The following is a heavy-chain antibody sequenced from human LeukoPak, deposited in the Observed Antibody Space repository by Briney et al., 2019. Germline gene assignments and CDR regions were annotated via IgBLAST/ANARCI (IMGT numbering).Heavy chain of an antibody. CDR2: IYYSGST. D-gene: IGHD7-27*01. Sequence: PSETLSLTCTVSGGSISSYYWSWIRQPPGKGLEWIGYIYYSGSTNYNPSLKSRVTISVDTSRYQFSLKLSSVTAADTAVYYCARVSRTGLLGYWGQGTLVTVSS. CDR3: ARVSRTGLLGY. J-gene: IGHJ4*02. V-gene: IGHV4-59*01. CDR1: GGSISSYY.